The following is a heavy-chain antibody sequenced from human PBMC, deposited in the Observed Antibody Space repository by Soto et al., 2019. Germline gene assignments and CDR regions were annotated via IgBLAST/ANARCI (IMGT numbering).Heavy chain of an antibody. J-gene: IGHJ6*02. CDR3: ARDPRDIVPMAVKVGMDV. CDR1: GFTFSDYY. Sequence: GGSLRLSCAASGFTFSDYYMSWIRQAPGKGLEWVSYISSSGSTIYYADSVKGRFTISRDNAKNSLYLQMNSLRAEDTAVYYCARDPRDIVPMAVKVGMDVWGQGPTVTVS. V-gene: IGHV3-11*01. D-gene: IGHD2-8*01. CDR2: ISSSGSTI.